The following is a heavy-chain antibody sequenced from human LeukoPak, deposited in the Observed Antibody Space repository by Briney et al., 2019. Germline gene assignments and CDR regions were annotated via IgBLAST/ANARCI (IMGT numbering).Heavy chain of an antibody. CDR3: ATWDVYYERPQYYFDY. CDR1: GYTFTSYG. J-gene: IGHJ4*02. V-gene: IGHV1-18*01. Sequence: ASVKVSCKASGYTFTSYGISWVRQAPGQGLEWMGWISAYNGNTNYAQKLQGRVTMTTDTSTSTAYMELRSLRSDDTAVYYCATWDVYYERPQYYFDYWGQGTLVTVSS. CDR2: ISAYNGNT. D-gene: IGHD1-26*01.